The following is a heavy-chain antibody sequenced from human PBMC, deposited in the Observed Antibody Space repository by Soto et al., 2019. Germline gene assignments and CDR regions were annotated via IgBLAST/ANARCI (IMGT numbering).Heavy chain of an antibody. CDR3: ARGYFDWLSNNWFDP. CDR2: IYYSGTA. V-gene: IGHV4-31*03. J-gene: IGHJ5*02. D-gene: IGHD3-9*01. Sequence: PSETLSLTCIVSGGSVNSGDHYWSWIRQPPGKGLEWIGYIYYSGTAYYNPSLKSRVTISVDTSKNQFSLKLSSVTAADTAVYYCARGYFDWLSNNWFDPWGQGTLVTVSS. CDR1: GGSVNSGDHY.